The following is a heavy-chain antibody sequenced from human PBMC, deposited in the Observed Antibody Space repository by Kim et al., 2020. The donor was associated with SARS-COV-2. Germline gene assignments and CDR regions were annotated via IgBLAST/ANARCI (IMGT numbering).Heavy chain of an antibody. J-gene: IGHJ4*02. Sequence: GGSLRLSCAASGFTFSSYAMSWVRQAPGKGLEWVSAISGSGGSTYYADSVKGRFTISRDNSKNTLYLQMNSLRAEDTAVYYCAKALPEGIAELRNFDYWGQGTLVTVSS. D-gene: IGHD6-13*01. CDR1: GFTFSSYA. V-gene: IGHV3-23*01. CDR3: AKALPEGIAELRNFDY. CDR2: ISGSGGST.